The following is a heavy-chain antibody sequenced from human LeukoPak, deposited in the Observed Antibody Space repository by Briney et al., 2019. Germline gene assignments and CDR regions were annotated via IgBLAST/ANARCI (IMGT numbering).Heavy chain of an antibody. D-gene: IGHD3-22*01. CDR1: GFTFSSYG. J-gene: IGHJ4*02. Sequence: GGSLRLSCAASGFTFSSYGMHWVRQAPGKGLEWVAVIWYDGSNKYYADSVKGRFTISRDNSKNTLYLQMNSLRAKDTAVYYCAGHLTYYYDSSGYYIWGQGTLVTVSS. V-gene: IGHV3-33*01. CDR2: IWYDGSNK. CDR3: AGHLTYYYDSSGYYI.